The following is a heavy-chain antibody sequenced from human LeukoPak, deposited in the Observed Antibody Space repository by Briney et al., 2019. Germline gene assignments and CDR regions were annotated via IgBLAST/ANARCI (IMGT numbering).Heavy chain of an antibody. Sequence: ASVKVSCTASGYTFASYGISWVRQAPGQGLEWMGWISAYNGNTNYAQKLQGRVTMTTDTSTSTAYMELRSLRSDDTAVYYCARGAYNWNEGNWFDPWGQGTLVTVSS. V-gene: IGHV1-18*01. CDR3: ARGAYNWNEGNWFDP. CDR2: ISAYNGNT. J-gene: IGHJ5*02. CDR1: GYTFASYG. D-gene: IGHD1-1*01.